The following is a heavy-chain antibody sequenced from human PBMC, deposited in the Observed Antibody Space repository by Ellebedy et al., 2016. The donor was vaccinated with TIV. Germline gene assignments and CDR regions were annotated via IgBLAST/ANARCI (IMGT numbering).Heavy chain of an antibody. D-gene: IGHD6-13*01. V-gene: IGHV1-18*04. J-gene: IGHJ6*02. Sequence: ASVKVSCKASGYTFTSYGISWVRQAPGQGLEWMGWISAYNGNTNYAQKLQGRVTMTTDTSTSTAYMELSRLRSDDTAVYYCARGIGQYSSSWSQAYGMDVWGQGTTVTVSS. CDR3: ARGIGQYSSSWSQAYGMDV. CDR1: GYTFTSYG. CDR2: ISAYNGNT.